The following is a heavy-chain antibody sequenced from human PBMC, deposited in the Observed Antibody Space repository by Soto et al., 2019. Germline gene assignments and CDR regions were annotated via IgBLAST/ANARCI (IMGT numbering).Heavy chain of an antibody. V-gene: IGHV3-23*01. CDR1: GFTFSSYA. CDR2: IRGSGDST. J-gene: IGHJ4*02. CDR3: AKDGPTVTIGNFDY. Sequence: GGSLRLSCAASGFTFSSYAMSWVRQAPGKGLEWVSSIRGSGDSTVYADSGKGRFTISRDNSKNTLFLQMNSLRAGDTAVYYCAKDGPTVTIGNFDYWGPGTLVTVSS. D-gene: IGHD4-17*01.